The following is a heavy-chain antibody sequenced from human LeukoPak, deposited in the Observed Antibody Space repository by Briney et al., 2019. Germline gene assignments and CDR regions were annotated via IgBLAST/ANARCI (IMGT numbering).Heavy chain of an antibody. CDR1: GFTFSSYA. D-gene: IGHD5-24*01. Sequence: PGGSLRLSCAASGFTFSSYAMSWVRQAPGKGLEWVSAISGSGGSTYYADSVKGRFTISRDNSKNTLYLQMNSLRAEDTAVYYCAKYRGGADYGDYYDYWGQGTLVTVSS. CDR2: ISGSGGST. CDR3: AKYRGGADYGDYYDY. J-gene: IGHJ4*02. V-gene: IGHV3-23*01.